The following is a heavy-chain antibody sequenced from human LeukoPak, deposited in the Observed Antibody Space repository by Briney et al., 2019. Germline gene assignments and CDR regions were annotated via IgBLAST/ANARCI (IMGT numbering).Heavy chain of an antibody. CDR3: AKGGPYSSSWGGTNDC. V-gene: IGHV3-74*01. CDR1: GFTFSGFW. J-gene: IGHJ4*02. Sequence: QSGGSLRLSCAASGFTFSGFWMHWVRQAPGKGLVWVSRINKDGSTTTYADSVKGRFTISRDNAENTLYLQMSSLRAEDTAIYYCAKGGPYSSSWGGTNDCWGQGTLVTVSS. D-gene: IGHD6-13*01. CDR2: INKDGSTT.